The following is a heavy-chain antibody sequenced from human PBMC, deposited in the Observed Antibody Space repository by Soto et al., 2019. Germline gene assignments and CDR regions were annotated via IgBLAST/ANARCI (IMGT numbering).Heavy chain of an antibody. J-gene: IGHJ4*02. CDR2: IRGSGVDT. CDR1: GFTFSSYG. Sequence: EVQLLQSGGGSVQPGGSLRLSCEGSGFTFSSYGMTWVRQAPGKGLEWVAGIRGSGVDTKYADSVKGRFIIARDNSKNKMYLQMNNLRVEDMAVYFCAKGGAYCYGDCTRAHWGQGTLVTVSS. D-gene: IGHD2-21*02. V-gene: IGHV3-23*01. CDR3: AKGGAYCYGDCTRAH.